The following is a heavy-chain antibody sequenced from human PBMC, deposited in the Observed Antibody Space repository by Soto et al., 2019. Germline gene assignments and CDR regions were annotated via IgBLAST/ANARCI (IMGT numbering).Heavy chain of an antibody. CDR1: GGTFSSYA. Sequence: QVQLVQSGAEVKKPGSSVKVSCKASGGTFSSYAISWERQAPGQGLEWMGGTTPIFGTANYAQKFQGRVTIAGDESTSSAYMELSSLRSEDTAVYYCALLAREGDWFDPWGQGTLVTVSS. CDR2: TTPIFGTA. V-gene: IGHV1-69*01. J-gene: IGHJ5*02. CDR3: ALLAREGDWFDP.